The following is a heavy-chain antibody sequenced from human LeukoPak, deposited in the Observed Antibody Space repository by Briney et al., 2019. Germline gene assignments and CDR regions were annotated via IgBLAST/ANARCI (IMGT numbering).Heavy chain of an antibody. Sequence: ASVKVSCKASGYTFTSYAMNWVRQAPGQGLEWMGWINTNTGNPTYAQGFTGRFVFSLDTSVSTAYLQISSLKAEDTAVYYCARDGPIPHDYYYYYYMDVWGKGTTVTISS. D-gene: IGHD2-21*01. V-gene: IGHV7-4-1*02. J-gene: IGHJ6*03. CDR2: INTNTGNP. CDR1: GYTFTSYA. CDR3: ARDGPIPHDYYYYYYMDV.